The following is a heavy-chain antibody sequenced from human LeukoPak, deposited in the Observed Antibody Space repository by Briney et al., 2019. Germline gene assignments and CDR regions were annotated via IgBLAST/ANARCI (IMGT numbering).Heavy chain of an antibody. J-gene: IGHJ4*02. CDR1: GDSISSGDYS. CDR3: ARGALLWFGAKMEYYFDS. Sequence: SETLSLTCAVSGDSISSGDYSWSWIRQPPGKGLEWIGYIYNSGTTNYNPSLKSRVTISVDMSKNQFSLRLKSVTAVDTAVYYCARGALLWFGAKMEYYFDSWGQGTPLTVSS. D-gene: IGHD3-10*01. V-gene: IGHV4-61*08. CDR2: IYNSGTT.